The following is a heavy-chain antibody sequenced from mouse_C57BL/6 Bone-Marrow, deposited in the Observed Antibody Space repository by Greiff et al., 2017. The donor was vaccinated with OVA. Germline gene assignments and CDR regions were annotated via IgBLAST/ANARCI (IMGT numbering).Heavy chain of an antibody. CDR1: GFSLTSYG. CDR3: ARKIRQEAMDY. V-gene: IGHV2-2*02. J-gene: IGHJ4*01. CDR2: IWSGGST. D-gene: IGHD2-12*01. Sequence: VQLQQSGPGLVQPSQSLSITCTVSGFSLTSYGVHWVRQSPGKGLEWLGVIWSGGSTDYNAAFISRLGISKDNSKSQVVIKINSRQANDTAIYYCARKIRQEAMDYGGQGTSVTVSS.